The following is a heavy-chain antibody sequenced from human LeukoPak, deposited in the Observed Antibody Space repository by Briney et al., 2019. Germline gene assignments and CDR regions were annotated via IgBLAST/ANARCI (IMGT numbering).Heavy chain of an antibody. V-gene: IGHV4-39*01. J-gene: IGHJ4*02. CDR1: GGSISSSSYY. CDR3: ARHVIRSGYSFDY. CDR2: IYYSGST. D-gene: IGHD3-3*01. Sequence: PSETLSLTCTVSGGSISSSSYYWGWIRQPPGKGLAWIGSIYYSGSTYYNPSLKSRVTISVDTSKNQFSLKLSSVTAADTAVYYCARHVIRSGYSFDYWGQGTLVTVSS.